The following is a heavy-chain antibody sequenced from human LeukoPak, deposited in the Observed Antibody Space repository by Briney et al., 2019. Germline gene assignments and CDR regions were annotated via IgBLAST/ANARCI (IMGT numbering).Heavy chain of an antibody. CDR1: GGSFSGYY. V-gene: IGHV4-34*01. CDR3: ARGRRTYYDSSGYYHLDY. J-gene: IGHJ4*02. Sequence: SETLSLTCAVCGGSFSGYYWSWIRQPPGKGLEWIGEINHSGSTNYNPSLKSRVTISVDTSKNQFSLKLSSVTAADTAVYYCARGRRTYYDSSGYYHLDYWGQGTLVTVSS. CDR2: INHSGST. D-gene: IGHD3-22*01.